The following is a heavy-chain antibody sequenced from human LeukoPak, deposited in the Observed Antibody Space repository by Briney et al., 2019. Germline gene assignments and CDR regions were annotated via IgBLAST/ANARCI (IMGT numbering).Heavy chain of an antibody. CDR1: GGSISSYY. V-gene: IGHV4-59*01. Sequence: SETLSLTCTVSGGSISSYYWSWIRQPPGKGLEWIGYIYYSGSTNYNPSLKSRVTISVDTSKNQFSLKLSSVTAADTAVYYRARDHGIVGPKGDAFDIWGQGTMVTVSS. D-gene: IGHD1-26*01. CDR3: ARDHGIVGPKGDAFDI. J-gene: IGHJ3*02. CDR2: IYYSGST.